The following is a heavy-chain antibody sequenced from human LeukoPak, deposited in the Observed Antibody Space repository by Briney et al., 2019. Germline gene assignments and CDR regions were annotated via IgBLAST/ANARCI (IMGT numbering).Heavy chain of an antibody. Sequence: SETLSLTCTVSGGSISSYYWSWIRQPPGKGLEWIGYIYYSGSTNYNPSLKSRVTISVDTPKNQFSLKLSSVTAADTAVYYCAREEYSSSWPERFDPWGQGTLVTVSS. D-gene: IGHD6-13*01. CDR1: GGSISSYY. CDR3: AREEYSSSWPERFDP. J-gene: IGHJ5*02. V-gene: IGHV4-59*12. CDR2: IYYSGST.